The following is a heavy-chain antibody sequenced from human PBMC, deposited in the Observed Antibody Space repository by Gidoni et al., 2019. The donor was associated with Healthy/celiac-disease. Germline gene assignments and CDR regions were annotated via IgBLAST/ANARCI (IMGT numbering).Heavy chain of an antibody. CDR2: ILPIFGTA. J-gene: IGHJ4*02. CDR3: ARPLGWSGYQWGFDY. CDR1: GGPFSSHA. Sequence: QVQLVQSGAEVKKPGSSVKVSCKASGGPFSSHAISWVRQAPGQGLEWMGGILPIFGTANYAQKFQGRVTITADESTSTAYMELSSLRSEDTAVYYCARPLGWSGYQWGFDYWGQGTLVTVSS. D-gene: IGHD3-3*01. V-gene: IGHV1-69*01.